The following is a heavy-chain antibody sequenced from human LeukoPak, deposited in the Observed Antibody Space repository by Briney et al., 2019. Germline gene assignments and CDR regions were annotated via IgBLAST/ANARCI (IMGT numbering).Heavy chain of an antibody. D-gene: IGHD3-3*01. J-gene: IGHJ5*02. V-gene: IGHV4-38-2*02. CDR3: AREGNDFWSGYLMNGWFDP. CDR1: GYSISSGYY. Sequence: PSETLYLTCAVSGYSISSGYYWGWIRQPPGKGLEWIGSIYHSGSTYYNPSLKSRVTISVDTSKNQFSLKLSSVTAADTAVYYCAREGNDFWSGYLMNGWFDPWGQGTLVTVSS. CDR2: IYHSGST.